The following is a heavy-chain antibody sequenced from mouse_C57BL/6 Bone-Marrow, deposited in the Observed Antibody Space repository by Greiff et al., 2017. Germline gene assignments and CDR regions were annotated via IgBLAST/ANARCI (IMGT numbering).Heavy chain of an antibody. D-gene: IGHD1-1*01. Sequence: EVHLVESGGGLVQPGGSLSLSCAASGFTFTDYYMSWVRQPPGKALEWLGFIRNKANGYTTEYSASVKGRFTISRDNSQSILYLQMNALRAEDSATYYWASLYYGSSYDYFDYWGQGTTLTVSS. V-gene: IGHV7-3*01. CDR2: IRNKANGYTT. CDR1: GFTFTDYY. J-gene: IGHJ2*01. CDR3: ASLYYGSSYDYFDY.